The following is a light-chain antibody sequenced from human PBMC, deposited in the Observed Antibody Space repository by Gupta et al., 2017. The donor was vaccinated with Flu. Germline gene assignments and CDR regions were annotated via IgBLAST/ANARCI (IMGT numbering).Light chain of an antibody. CDR1: QTLRSSD. J-gene: IGKJ1*01. Sequence: ETVLTQFPDTLSLSPGERATLSCRASQTLRSSDLGWYQQKPGQSPRFLIYGASNRASGVPDRFSASGSGTDFTLTINKLEPEDFAVYFYQQYGSSPRTFGQGTKVEVK. V-gene: IGKV3-20*01. CDR3: QQYGSSPRT. CDR2: GAS.